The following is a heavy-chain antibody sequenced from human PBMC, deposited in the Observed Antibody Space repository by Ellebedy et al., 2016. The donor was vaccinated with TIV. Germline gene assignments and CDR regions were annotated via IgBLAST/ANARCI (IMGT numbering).Heavy chain of an antibody. J-gene: IGHJ5*02. CDR3: ARDKGPNWFDP. CDR2: INPNSGGT. Sequence: GGSLRLSXAASGFIFGSRAMHWVRQAPGQGLEWMGWINPNSGGTNYAQKFQGRVTMTRDTSISTAYMELSRLRSDDTAVYYCARDKGPNWFDPWGQGTLVTVSS. CDR1: GFIFGSRA. V-gene: IGHV1-2*02.